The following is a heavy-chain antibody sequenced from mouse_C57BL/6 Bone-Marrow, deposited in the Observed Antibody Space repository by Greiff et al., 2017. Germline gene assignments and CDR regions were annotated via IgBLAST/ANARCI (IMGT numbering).Heavy chain of an antibody. Sequence: VQLQQPGAELVKPGASVKMSCKASGYTFTSYWITWVKQRPGQGLEWIGDIYPTSGRTNYNEKFKCKAILTVDTSSNTAYRQLSSLTSEDSAVFYCARSGPLGRSFDDWGQGATLTASS. CDR2: IYPTSGRT. V-gene: IGHV1-55*01. J-gene: IGHJ2*01. CDR3: ARSGPLGRSFDD. CDR1: GYTFTSYW. D-gene: IGHD4-1*01.